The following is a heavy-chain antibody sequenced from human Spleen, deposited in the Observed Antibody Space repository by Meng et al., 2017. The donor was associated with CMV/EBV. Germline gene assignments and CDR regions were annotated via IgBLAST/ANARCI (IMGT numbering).Heavy chain of an antibody. CDR3: ARAGAAVTTNFDF. J-gene: IGHJ4*02. V-gene: IGHV1-24*01. Sequence: QVQLIQSGAEVKRPGASVKVSCKVSGHTLTDFSIHWVRQAPEKGLEWMGGFDPEDGESMYAQRFQGRVTMSGDTSTDTAYMELRNLRSDDTALYFCARAGAAVTTNFDFWGQGTLVTVSS. D-gene: IGHD4-17*01. CDR2: FDPEDGES. CDR1: GHTLTDFS.